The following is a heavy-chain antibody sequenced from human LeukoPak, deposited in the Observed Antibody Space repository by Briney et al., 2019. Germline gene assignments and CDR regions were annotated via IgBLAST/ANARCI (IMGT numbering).Heavy chain of an antibody. J-gene: IGHJ4*02. CDR1: GSAFTDYY. CDR2: INPSSGGT. Sequence: ASVKVSCKASGSAFTDYYIHWMRQAPGQGLEWMGWINPSSGGTNYAQKFQGRVTMTRDTSFSSAYMELSRLRSDDTAVYFCARPGVPNTSGWFVFDYWGQGTLATVSS. CDR3: ARPGVPNTSGWFVFDY. V-gene: IGHV1-2*02. D-gene: IGHD6-19*01.